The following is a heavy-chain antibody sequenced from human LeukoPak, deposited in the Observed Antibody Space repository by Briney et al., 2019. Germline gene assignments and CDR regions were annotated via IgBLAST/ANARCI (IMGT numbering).Heavy chain of an antibody. CDR3: ASLTRAIYSSSWYMDV. CDR1: GGSISSYY. CDR2: IYYSGST. D-gene: IGHD6-13*01. J-gene: IGHJ6*03. V-gene: IGHV4-59*01. Sequence: SETLSLTCTVSGGSISSYYWSWIRQPPGKGLEWIGYIYYSGSTNYNPSLKSRVTISVDTSKNQFTLKLSSVTAADTAVYYCASLTRAIYSSSWYMDVWGKGTTVTVSS.